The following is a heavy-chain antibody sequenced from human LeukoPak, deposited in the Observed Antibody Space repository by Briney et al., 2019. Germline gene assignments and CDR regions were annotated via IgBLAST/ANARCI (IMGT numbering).Heavy chain of an antibody. CDR2: ISTSGAST. Sequence: GGSLRLSCAASGFTFSNFEMNWVRQAPGKGLEWISYISTSGASTHYADSVKGRFTVSRDNAKNSMYLRMDTLRAEDTAVYYCARERGYNYGYSGYYDQWGQGILVTVSS. CDR1: GFTFSNFE. V-gene: IGHV3-48*03. CDR3: ARERGYNYGYSGYYDQ. D-gene: IGHD5-18*01. J-gene: IGHJ4*02.